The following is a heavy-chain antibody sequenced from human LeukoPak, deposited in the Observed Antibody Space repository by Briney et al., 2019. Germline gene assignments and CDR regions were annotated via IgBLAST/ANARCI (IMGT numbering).Heavy chain of an antibody. Sequence: RGSLRLSCAASGFTFSSYSMNWVRQAPGKGLEWVSSISSSSSYIYYADSVKGRFTISRDNSKSTLYLQMNSLRAEDTAVYYCAKLNLRPGDYWGQGTLVTVSS. V-gene: IGHV3-21*04. D-gene: IGHD5/OR15-5a*01. CDR1: GFTFSSYS. CDR3: AKLNLRPGDY. CDR2: ISSSSSYI. J-gene: IGHJ4*02.